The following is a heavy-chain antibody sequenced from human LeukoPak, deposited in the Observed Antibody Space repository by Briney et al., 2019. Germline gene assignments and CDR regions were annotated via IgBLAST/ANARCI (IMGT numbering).Heavy chain of an antibody. J-gene: IGHJ4*02. CDR2: MNPNSGNT. D-gene: IGHD3-22*01. CDR3: ARVPYGDYGSSSGYFDY. CDR1: GYTFTSYD. V-gene: IGHV1-8*01. Sequence: ASVKVSCKASGYTFTSYDINWVRQATGQGLEWMGWMNPNSGNTGYAQKFQGRVTMTRDTFASTAYMELSSLRSEDTAVYYCARVPYGDYGSSSGYFDYWGQGTLVTVSS.